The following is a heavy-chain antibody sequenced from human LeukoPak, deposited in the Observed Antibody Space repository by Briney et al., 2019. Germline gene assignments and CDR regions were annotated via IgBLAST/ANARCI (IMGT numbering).Heavy chain of an antibody. Sequence: ASVKVSCKASLYTFSGYYIHWVRQAPGQELAWMGWINPNGGDTRYAQKFQGRVTMTRDTSISTAYMELSRLTSDDTAVYYCARDKAAAGSHNGFDPWGQGSLVTVSS. D-gene: IGHD6-13*01. J-gene: IGHJ5*02. CDR1: LYTFSGYY. V-gene: IGHV1-2*02. CDR3: ARDKAAAGSHNGFDP. CDR2: INPNGGDT.